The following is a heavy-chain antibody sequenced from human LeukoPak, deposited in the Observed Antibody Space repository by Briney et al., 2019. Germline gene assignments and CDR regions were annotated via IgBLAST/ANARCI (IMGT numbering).Heavy chain of an antibody. CDR2: IYTSGST. CDR3: ARGEGGKWFGELFFDY. J-gene: IGHJ4*02. V-gene: IGHV4-4*07. D-gene: IGHD3-10*01. Sequence: SETLSLTCTVSGGSIGSYYWSWIRQPAGKGLEWIGRIYTSGSTNYNPSLKSRVTISVDKSKNQFSLKLSSVTAADTAVYYCARGEGGKWFGELFFDYWGQGTLVTVSS. CDR1: GGSIGSYY.